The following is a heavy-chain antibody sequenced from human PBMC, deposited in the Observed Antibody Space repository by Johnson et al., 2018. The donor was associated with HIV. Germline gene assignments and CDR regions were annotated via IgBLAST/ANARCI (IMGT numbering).Heavy chain of an antibody. CDR1: GFTFSDYY. Sequence: QVQLVESGGGLVKPGGSLRLSCAASGFTFSDYYMSWIRQAPGKGLEWVSYISSSGNPIGYADSVKGRFTISRDNTENALYLQMNSLRAEDTALYYCARAIAAAGSSLEDDAWGQGTMVTVSS. V-gene: IGHV3-11*01. J-gene: IGHJ3*01. D-gene: IGHD6-13*01. CDR3: ARAIAAAGSSLEDDA. CDR2: ISSSGNPI.